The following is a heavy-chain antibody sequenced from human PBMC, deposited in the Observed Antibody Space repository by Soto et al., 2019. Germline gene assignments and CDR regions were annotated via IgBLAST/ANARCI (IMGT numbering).Heavy chain of an antibody. CDR3: ARDYYCMDV. V-gene: IGHV4-30-2*06. CDR2: TYQSGSA. J-gene: IGHJ6*02. Sequence: NPSETLSLTCTVSGGSISSGGYSWTWIRQSPGKGLEWIGYTYQSGSAYYNPSLKSRVTISVDRSKNQFSLNLTSVTAADTAVYYCARDYYCMDVWGQGTTVTVSS. CDR1: GGSISSGGYS.